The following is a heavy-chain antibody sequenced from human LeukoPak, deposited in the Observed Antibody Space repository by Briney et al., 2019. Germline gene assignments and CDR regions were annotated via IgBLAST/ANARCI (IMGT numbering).Heavy chain of an antibody. CDR1: GFTFSDHY. V-gene: IGHV3-72*01. CDR2: TRNKANSYTT. D-gene: IGHD6-13*01. Sequence: GGSLRLSCAASGFTFSDHYMDWVRQAPGKGLEWVGRTRNKANSYTTEYAASVKGRFTISRDDSKNSLYLQMNSLKTEDTAVYYCARARLRKSSSWYAFDYWGQGTLVTVSS. J-gene: IGHJ4*02. CDR3: ARARLRKSSSWYAFDY.